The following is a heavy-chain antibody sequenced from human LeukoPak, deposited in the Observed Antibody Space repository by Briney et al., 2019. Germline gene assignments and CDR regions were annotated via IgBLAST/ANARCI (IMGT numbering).Heavy chain of an antibody. CDR3: ARRIVGATRVFDY. V-gene: IGHV4-34*01. D-gene: IGHD1-26*01. J-gene: IGHJ4*02. Sequence: SETLSLTCAVYGGSFSGYYWSWIRQPPGKGLEWIGEINHSGSTNYNPSLKSRVTISVDTSKNQFSLKLSSVTAADTAVYYCARRIVGATRVFDYWGQGTLVTVSS. CDR2: INHSGST. CDR1: GGSFSGYY.